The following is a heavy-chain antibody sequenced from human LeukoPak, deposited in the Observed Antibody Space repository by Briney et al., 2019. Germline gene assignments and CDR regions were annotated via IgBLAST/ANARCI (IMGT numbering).Heavy chain of an antibody. CDR2: IYYSGST. CDR3: ARGPYYYGMDV. CDR1: GGSISSYY. Sequence: SETLSLTCTVSGGSISSYYWSWIRPPPRKGLEWIGYIYYSGSTNYNPSLKGRVTISVDTSKNQFSLKLSSVTAADTAVYYCARGPYYYGMDVWGQGTTVTVSS. V-gene: IGHV4-59*01. J-gene: IGHJ6*02.